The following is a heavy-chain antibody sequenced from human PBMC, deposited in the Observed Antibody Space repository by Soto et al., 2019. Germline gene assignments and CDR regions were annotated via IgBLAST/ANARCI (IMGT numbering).Heavy chain of an antibody. CDR3: TKSSGGSSSVGMDY. CDR2: ITRDGYNK. V-gene: IGHV3-30*04. CDR1: GFIFKNYA. Sequence: GGSLRLSCAVSGFIFKNYALHWVRQAPGKGLEWVASITRDGYNKYYADSVKGRFTISRDNPKNTLSLQMTALSVEDSSVYYCTKSSGGSSSVGMDYWGPGTLVTVSS. J-gene: IGHJ4*02. D-gene: IGHD6-6*01.